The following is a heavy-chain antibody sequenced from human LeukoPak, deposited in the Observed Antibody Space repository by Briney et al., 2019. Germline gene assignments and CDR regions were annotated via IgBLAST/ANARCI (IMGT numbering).Heavy chain of an antibody. D-gene: IGHD1-20*01. Sequence: GGSLRLSCAASGLTFSTYNMNWVRQAPGKGLEWVSYISSSSSTMYYADSVKGRFTISRDNAKNSLYLQMSSLRDEDTAVYYCVREVTGALGYRGQGTLVTVSS. CDR1: GLTFSTYN. CDR2: ISSSSSTM. V-gene: IGHV3-48*02. J-gene: IGHJ4*02. CDR3: VREVTGALGY.